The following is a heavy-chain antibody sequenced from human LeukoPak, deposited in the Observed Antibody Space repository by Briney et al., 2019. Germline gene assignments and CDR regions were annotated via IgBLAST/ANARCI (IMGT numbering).Heavy chain of an antibody. CDR1: GYTFTRYY. D-gene: IGHD2-15*01. Sequence: ASVKVSCKASGYTFTRYYIHWVRQAPGQGLEWMGWINPQSGGTGLAQKYQARVTMTRDTYIKTAYMELSSLRSGDTAVYFCARDPGYFVDSTVITPYYYMDVWGKGTAVTASS. J-gene: IGHJ6*03. CDR2: INPQSGGT. CDR3: ARDPGYFVDSTVITPYYYMDV. V-gene: IGHV1-2*02.